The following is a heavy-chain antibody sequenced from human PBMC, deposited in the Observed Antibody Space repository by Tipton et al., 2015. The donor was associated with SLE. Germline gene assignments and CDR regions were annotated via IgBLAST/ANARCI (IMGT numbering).Heavy chain of an antibody. J-gene: IGHJ4*02. CDR2: VYYSGTT. D-gene: IGHD2-21*02. Sequence: LRLSCTVSGSSITAYYWTWIRQPPGKGLEWIGYVYYSGTTNYNPSLKSRVTISVDTSKNQFSLKLSSVTVVDTAVYFCARSLGMGFCSGGDCFEPFDLWGQGTLVSVSS. CDR3: ARSLGMGFCSGGDCFEPFDL. V-gene: IGHV4-59*12. CDR1: GSSITAYY.